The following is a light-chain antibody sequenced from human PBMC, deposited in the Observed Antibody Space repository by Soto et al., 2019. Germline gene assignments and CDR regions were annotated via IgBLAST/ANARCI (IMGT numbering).Light chain of an antibody. CDR1: QSVSSN. Sequence: EIVLTQSPATLSLSPGERATLSCRASQSVSSNLAWYQQKPGQAPRLLIYDASNRAAGIPARFSGRGSGTDFTLTISSLETEDFSVYYCYQRSNWPYTFGQGTKLEIK. J-gene: IGKJ2*01. CDR2: DAS. CDR3: YQRSNWPYT. V-gene: IGKV3-11*01.